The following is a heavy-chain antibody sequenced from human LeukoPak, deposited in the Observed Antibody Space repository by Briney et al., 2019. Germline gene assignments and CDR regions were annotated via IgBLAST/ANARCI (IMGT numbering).Heavy chain of an antibody. CDR1: GFTFSSYA. Sequence: GGSLRLSCAASGFTFSSYAMSWVRQAPGKGLEWFSAISGSGGSTYYADSVKGRFTISRDNSKNTLYLQMNSLRAEDTAVYYCAKVTKVVVAATPIDYWGQGTLVTVSS. CDR2: ISGSGGST. CDR3: AKVTKVVVAATPIDY. V-gene: IGHV3-23*01. J-gene: IGHJ4*02. D-gene: IGHD2-15*01.